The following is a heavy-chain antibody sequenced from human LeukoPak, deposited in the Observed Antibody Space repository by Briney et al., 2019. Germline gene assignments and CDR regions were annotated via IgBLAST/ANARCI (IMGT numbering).Heavy chain of an antibody. V-gene: IGHV3-23*01. CDR2: ISNSGRST. J-gene: IGHJ6*03. CDR1: GFTFTKYA. Sequence: SGGSLRLSCAASGFTFTKYAMSWVRQAPGKGLQWVSSISNSGRSTYYADSVKGRFAISRDDSKNTLYLQMNSLRAEDTAVYYCAKGGSGWPDYYYYMDVWGKGTTVTVSS. CDR3: AKGGSGWPDYYYYMDV. D-gene: IGHD6-19*01.